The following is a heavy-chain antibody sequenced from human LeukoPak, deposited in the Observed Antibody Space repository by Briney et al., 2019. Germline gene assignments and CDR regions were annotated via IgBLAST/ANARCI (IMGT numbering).Heavy chain of an antibody. CDR1: GFTFSSYA. V-gene: IGHV3-23*01. CDR3: AKYSGLSYYDSSGYYLWEYYFDY. Sequence: GSLRLSCAASGFTFSSYAMSWVRQAPGKGLEWVSAISGSGGSTYYADSVKGRFTISRDNSKNTLYLQMNSLRAEDTAVYYCAKYSGLSYYDSSGYYLWEYYFDYWGQGTLVTVSS. J-gene: IGHJ4*02. CDR2: ISGSGGST. D-gene: IGHD3-22*01.